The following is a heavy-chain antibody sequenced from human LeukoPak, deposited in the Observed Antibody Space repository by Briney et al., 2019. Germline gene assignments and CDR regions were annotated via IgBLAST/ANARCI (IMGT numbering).Heavy chain of an antibody. V-gene: IGHV3-33*01. CDR3: ARVIHALLVYDTGWAQIDY. CDR2: IWFDGSNK. J-gene: IGHJ4*02. D-gene: IGHD2-8*01. CDR1: GSTFSSHA. Sequence: GRSLRLSCAASGSTFSSHAIHWVRQAPGKGLEWVAVIWFDGSNKYYVDSVKGRFTISRDNSKDTVYLQMDSLRAEDTAVYYCARVIHALLVYDTGWAQIDYWGQGTLVTVSS.